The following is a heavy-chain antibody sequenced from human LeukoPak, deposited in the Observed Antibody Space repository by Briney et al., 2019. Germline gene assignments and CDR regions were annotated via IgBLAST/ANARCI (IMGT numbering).Heavy chain of an antibody. D-gene: IGHD4-17*01. Sequence: GVLRLSCAASGFTSSSYWMSWVRQAPGKGLEWVANIKQDGSEKYYVDSVKGRFTISRDNAKNSLYLQMNSLRAEDTAVYYCARGDYGDPLEYFQHWGQGTLVTVSS. J-gene: IGHJ1*01. CDR1: GFTSSSYW. CDR2: IKQDGSEK. V-gene: IGHV3-7*04. CDR3: ARGDYGDPLEYFQH.